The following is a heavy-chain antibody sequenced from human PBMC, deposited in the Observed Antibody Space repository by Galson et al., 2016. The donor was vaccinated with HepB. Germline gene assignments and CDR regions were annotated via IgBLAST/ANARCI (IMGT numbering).Heavy chain of an antibody. Sequence: SETLSLTCTVSGGSISSNNWWTWVRQPPGKGLEWIGEVYHSGGTNYTPSLNSRPTMSLDKSQNQFSLKLRSVTAADTAMYYCARRGVYYSGSGALARGVSPPFDYWGQGTLVTVSS. CDR1: GGSISSNNW. CDR3: ARRGVYYSGSGALARGVSPPFDY. CDR2: VYHSGGT. D-gene: IGHD3-10*01. J-gene: IGHJ4*02. V-gene: IGHV4-4*02.